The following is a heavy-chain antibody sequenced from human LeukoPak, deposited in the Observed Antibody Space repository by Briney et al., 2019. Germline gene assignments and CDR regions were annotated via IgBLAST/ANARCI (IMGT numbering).Heavy chain of an antibody. J-gene: IGHJ4*02. D-gene: IGHD3-10*01. V-gene: IGHV4-59*01. CDR2: IYYSGST. Sequence: SETLSLTCTVSGGSISSYYWSWIRQPPGKGLEWIGYIYYSGSTNYNPSLKSRVTISVDTSKNQFSLKLSSVTAADTVVYNCARGGGQSTMLRAYYFDYWGQGTLVTVSS. CDR1: GGSISSYY. CDR3: ARGGGQSTMLRAYYFDY.